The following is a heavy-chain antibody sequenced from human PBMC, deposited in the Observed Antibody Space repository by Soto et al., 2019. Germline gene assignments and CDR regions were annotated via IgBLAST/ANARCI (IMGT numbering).Heavy chain of an antibody. CDR2: ISSSSSYI. V-gene: IGHV3-21*01. CDR3: ARDRGSYGSRYYYYGMDV. J-gene: IGHJ6*02. CDR1: GYTFSSYS. Sequence: AGGSLRLSCAASGYTFSSYSMNWVRQAPGKGLEWVSSISSSSSYIYYADSVKGRFTISRDNAKNSLYLQMNSLRAEDTAVYYCARDRGSYGSRYYYYGMDVWGQGTTVTVSS. D-gene: IGHD5-18*01.